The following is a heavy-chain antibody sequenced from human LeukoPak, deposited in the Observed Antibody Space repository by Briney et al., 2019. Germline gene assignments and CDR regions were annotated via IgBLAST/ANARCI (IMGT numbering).Heavy chain of an antibody. V-gene: IGHV4-34*01. J-gene: IGHJ5*02. CDR1: GGSFSGYY. CDR3: ARGGGSGSYCWFDP. D-gene: IGHD1-26*01. CDR2: INQSGST. Sequence: SETLSLTCAVYGGSFSGYYWSWIRQPPGKGLEWIGEINQSGSTNYNPSLKSRVTISVDTFKNQFSLKLSSVTAADTAVYYCARGGGSGSYCWFDPWGQGTLVTVSS.